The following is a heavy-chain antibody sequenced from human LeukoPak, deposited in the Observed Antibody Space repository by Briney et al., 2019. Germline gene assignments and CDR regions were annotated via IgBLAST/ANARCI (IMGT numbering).Heavy chain of an antibody. V-gene: IGHV1-24*01. D-gene: IGHD3-10*01. CDR2: FDPEDGET. J-gene: IGHJ4*02. CDR3: ATITMVRGVMDY. Sequence: GASVEVSCKVSGYTLTELSMHWVRQAPGKGLEWMGGFDPEDGETIYAQKFQGRVTMTEDTSTDTAYMELSSLRSEDTAVYYCATITMVRGVMDYWGQGTLVTVSS. CDR1: GYTLTELS.